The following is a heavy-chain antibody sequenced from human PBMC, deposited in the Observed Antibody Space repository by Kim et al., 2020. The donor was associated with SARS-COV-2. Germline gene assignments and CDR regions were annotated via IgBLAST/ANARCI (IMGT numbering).Heavy chain of an antibody. J-gene: IGHJ3*02. Sequence: KGRFTISRDDSKNTLYLQMNSLKTEDTAVYYCTTFYYYDSSGTTDAFDIWGQGTMVTVSS. V-gene: IGHV3-15*01. D-gene: IGHD3-22*01. CDR3: TTFYYYDSSGTTDAFDI.